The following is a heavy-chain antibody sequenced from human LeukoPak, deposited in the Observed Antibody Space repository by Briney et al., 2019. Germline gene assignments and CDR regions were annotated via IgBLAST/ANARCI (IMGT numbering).Heavy chain of an antibody. J-gene: IGHJ4*02. Sequence: PGGSLRLSCAASGFTFSNYGMNWVRQAPGKGLEWVSAISGSGHNTYYADSVKGRFTISRDNSKNTLYLQMNSLRAEDTAVYYCAREVLSWKSFDYWGQGTLVTVSS. D-gene: IGHD1-1*01. V-gene: IGHV3-23*01. CDR2: ISGSGHNT. CDR1: GFTFSNYG. CDR3: AREVLSWKSFDY.